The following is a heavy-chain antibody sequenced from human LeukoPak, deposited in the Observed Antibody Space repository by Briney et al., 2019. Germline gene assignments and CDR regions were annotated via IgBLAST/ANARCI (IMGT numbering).Heavy chain of an antibody. CDR1: GGSFSGYY. J-gene: IGHJ4*02. D-gene: IGHD2-15*01. CDR3: ARSFLGGGSFDY. V-gene: IGHV4-34*01. CDR2: INHSGST. Sequence: SETLSLTCAVYGGSFSGYYWSWIRQPPGKGLEWIGEINHSGSTNYNPSLKSRVTISLDTSKNQFSLKLSSVTAADTAVYYCARSFLGGGSFDYWGQGTLVTVSS.